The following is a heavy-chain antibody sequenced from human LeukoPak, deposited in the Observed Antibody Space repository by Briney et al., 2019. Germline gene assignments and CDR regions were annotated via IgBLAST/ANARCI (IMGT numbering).Heavy chain of an antibody. CDR3: ARGSSGWFDDNWFDP. Sequence: PGGSLRLSCAASGFTFSNAWMTWVRQAPGKGLEWVSLIDSNSNFMNYADSVKGRFTISRDNSKNTLYLQMNSLRAEDTAVYYCARGSSGWFDDNWFDPWGQGTLVTVSS. CDR2: IDSNSNFM. D-gene: IGHD6-19*01. V-gene: IGHV3-21*04. J-gene: IGHJ5*02. CDR1: GFTFSNAW.